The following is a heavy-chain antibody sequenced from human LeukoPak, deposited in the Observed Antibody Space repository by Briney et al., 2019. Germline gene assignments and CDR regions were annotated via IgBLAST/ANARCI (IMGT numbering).Heavy chain of an antibody. V-gene: IGHV3-64*01. J-gene: IGHJ4*02. CDR1: GFTFSSYA. CDR3: AREGDPQPFDY. CDR2: ISSNGGST. Sequence: GGSLRLSCAASGFTFSSYAIHWVRQAPGKGLEYVSAISSNGGSTYYANSVKGRFTISRDNSKNTLYLQMGSLRAEDMAVYYCAREGDPQPFDYWGQGTLVTVSS.